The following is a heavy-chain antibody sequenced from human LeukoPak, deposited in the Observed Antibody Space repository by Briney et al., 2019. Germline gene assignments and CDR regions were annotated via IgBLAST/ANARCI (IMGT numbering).Heavy chain of an antibody. V-gene: IGHV3-48*02. J-gene: IGHJ4*02. CDR3: ARHLYRAFDY. Sequence: PGGSLRLSCAASGFTFSTFSMNWVRQAPGQGLEWVSYISSSSSSIYYADSVKGRFTISRDSAKNSLYLQMNGLRDEDTAVYYCARHLYRAFDYWGQGTLVTVSS. D-gene: IGHD1-26*01. CDR2: ISSSSSSI. CDR1: GFTFSTFS.